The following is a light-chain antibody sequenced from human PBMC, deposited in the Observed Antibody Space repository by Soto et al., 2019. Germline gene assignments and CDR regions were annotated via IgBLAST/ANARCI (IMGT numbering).Light chain of an antibody. CDR3: QQYGSSPQT. Sequence: EIVLTQSPGTLSLSPGERATLSCRVSQSLSSNYLAWYQQKPGQAPRLLIYAASSRATGIPDRFSGSGSGTDFTLTISRLEPEDFAVYYCQQYGSSPQTFGQGTKLEIK. CDR1: QSLSSNY. J-gene: IGKJ2*01. CDR2: AAS. V-gene: IGKV3-20*01.